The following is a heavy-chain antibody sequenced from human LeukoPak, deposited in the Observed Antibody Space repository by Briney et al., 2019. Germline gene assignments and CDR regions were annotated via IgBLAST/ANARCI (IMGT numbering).Heavy chain of an antibody. J-gene: IGHJ4*02. Sequence: PGGSLRLSCEASGFTFNTYWMSRVRQVPGKGLEWVANINQDGTEKHYVDSVRGRFTISRDNAKNSLFLQMNSLRAEDTAVYFCARDLYYFESEGYYASDYWGQGTLVTVSS. CDR1: GFTFNTYW. D-gene: IGHD3-22*01. V-gene: IGHV3-7*01. CDR3: ARDLYYFESEGYYASDY. CDR2: INQDGTEK.